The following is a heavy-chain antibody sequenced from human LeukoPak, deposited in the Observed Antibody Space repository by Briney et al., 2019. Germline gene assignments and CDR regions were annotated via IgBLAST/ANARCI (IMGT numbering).Heavy chain of an antibody. CDR2: IYYSGST. V-gene: IGHV4-39*07. Sequence: SETLSLTCTVSGGSISSSSYYWGCIRQPPGKGLEWIGSIYYSGSTYYNPSLKSRVTISVDTSKNQFSLKLSSVTAADTAVYYCARRKSEGYCTNGVCYDGNWFDPWGQGTLVTVSS. CDR1: GGSISSSSYY. D-gene: IGHD2-8*01. J-gene: IGHJ5*02. CDR3: ARRKSEGYCTNGVCYDGNWFDP.